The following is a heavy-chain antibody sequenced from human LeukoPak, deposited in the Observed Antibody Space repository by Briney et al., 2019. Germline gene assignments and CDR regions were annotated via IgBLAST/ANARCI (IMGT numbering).Heavy chain of an antibody. J-gene: IGHJ4*02. D-gene: IGHD1-26*01. V-gene: IGHV3-23*01. Sequence: PGWTVRLSFAASAFTLSSYALSGVRRPPGKGVDWVAPTSYRGSSTYYADSVKGGFINYIHSSRETLDLQMNSLRGDDAAVYYCAREGQSSGSYVPDYWGQGTLVTVSP. CDR2: TSYRGSST. CDR3: AREGQSSGSYVPDY. CDR1: AFTLSSYA.